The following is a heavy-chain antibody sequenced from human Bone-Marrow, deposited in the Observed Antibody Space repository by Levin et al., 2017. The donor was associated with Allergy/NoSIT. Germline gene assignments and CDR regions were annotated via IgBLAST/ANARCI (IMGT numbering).Heavy chain of an antibody. D-gene: IGHD3-3*01. J-gene: IGHJ4*02. CDR3: ARDFGPRMYYFDY. V-gene: IGHV3-48*03. CDR1: GFTFSNYE. Sequence: QPGGSLRLSCEASGFTFSNYEMNWVRQAPGKGLEWIAYISASGRTTYYADSVKGRFTISRDNAKNSLFLQMNSLRVEDTAVYYCARDFGPRMYYFDYWGQGALVTVSS. CDR2: ISASGRTT.